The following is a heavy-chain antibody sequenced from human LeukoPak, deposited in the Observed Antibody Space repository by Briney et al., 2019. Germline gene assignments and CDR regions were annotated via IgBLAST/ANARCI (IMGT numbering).Heavy chain of an antibody. J-gene: IGHJ4*02. CDR2: IYYSGST. CDR3: ARDSLISPGFGEFDY. V-gene: IGHV4-31*03. CDR1: GGSISSGGYY. D-gene: IGHD3-10*01. Sequence: PSQTLSLTCTVSGGSISSGGYYWSWIRQHPGKGLEWIGYIYYSGSTYYNPSLKSRVTISVDTSKNQFSLKLSSVTAADTAVYYCARDSLISPGFGEFDYWGQGTLVTVSS.